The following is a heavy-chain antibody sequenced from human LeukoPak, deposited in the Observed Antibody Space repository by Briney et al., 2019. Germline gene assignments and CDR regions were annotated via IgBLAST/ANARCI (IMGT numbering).Heavy chain of an antibody. V-gene: IGHV3-15*01. J-gene: IGHJ1*01. Sequence: GGSLRLSCAASGFTLNNAWMSWVRQAPGKGLEWLGRIKRETDDGTIDYAAPVKGRFTISRDDSRNTLYPQMDSLKIEDTAVYYCTTDRYYDNSELQFQHWGQGTLVTVSS. CDR2: IKRETDDGTI. D-gene: IGHD3-22*01. CDR1: GFTLNNAW. CDR3: TTDRYYDNSELQFQH.